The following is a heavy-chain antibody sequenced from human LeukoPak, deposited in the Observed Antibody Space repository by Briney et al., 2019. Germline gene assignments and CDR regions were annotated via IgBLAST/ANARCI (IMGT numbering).Heavy chain of an antibody. D-gene: IGHD6-13*01. CDR1: GYTFTSYG. CDR2: ISAYNGNT. Sequence: ASVNVSCKASGYTFTSYGISWVRQAPGQGLEWMGWISAYNGNTNYAQKLQGRVTMTTDTSTSTAYMELRSLRSDDTAVYYCARDSGSSWYFYYYYYMDVWGKGTTVTVSS. CDR3: ARDSGSSWYFYYYYYMDV. J-gene: IGHJ6*03. V-gene: IGHV1-18*01.